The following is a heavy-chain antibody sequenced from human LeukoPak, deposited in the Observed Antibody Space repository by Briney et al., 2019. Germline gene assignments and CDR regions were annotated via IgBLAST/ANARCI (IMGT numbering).Heavy chain of an antibody. J-gene: IGHJ4*02. Sequence: KPGGSLRLSCAASGFNFGDYYMSWIRQAPGKGLEWLTHISGSGSTIQYADSVKGRFIIYRDNAENSLYLQMNSLRGEDTAVYYCARSWGVVAFDYWGQGTLVTVTS. CDR1: GFNFGDYY. D-gene: IGHD3-16*01. V-gene: IGHV3-11*04. CDR2: ISGSGSTI. CDR3: ARSWGVVAFDY.